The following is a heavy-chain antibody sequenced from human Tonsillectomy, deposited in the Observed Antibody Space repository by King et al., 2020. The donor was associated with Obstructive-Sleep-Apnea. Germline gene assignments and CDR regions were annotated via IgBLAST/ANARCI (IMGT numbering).Heavy chain of an antibody. CDR1: GFTFSNYA. Sequence: VQLAESGGGLVKPGGSLRLSCAASGFTFSNYAMNWVRQAPGKGLEWVSSISTGSSYVYSADSVKGRFTISRDNAKNSLYLQMNSLRAEDTAVYYCARNQYSNFGMDVWGQGTTVTVSS. V-gene: IGHV3-21*01. J-gene: IGHJ6*02. CDR3: ARNQYSNFGMDV. D-gene: IGHD2/OR15-2a*01. CDR2: ISTGSSYV.